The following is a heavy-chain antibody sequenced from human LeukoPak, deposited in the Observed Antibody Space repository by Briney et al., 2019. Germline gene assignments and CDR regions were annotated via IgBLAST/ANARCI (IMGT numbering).Heavy chain of an antibody. CDR1: GFTFSDYY. J-gene: IGHJ4*02. CDR3: AKELTTERTPGVDS. Sequence: GGSLRLSCAASGFTFSDYYMSWVRQGPGTGLEWVSAISGSGDTTFYADSVKGRFTISRDNSKNTLFLQVNSLRVEDTAVYFCAKELTTERTPGVDSWGQGTLVTVSS. D-gene: IGHD4-17*01. V-gene: IGHV3-23*01. CDR2: ISGSGDTT.